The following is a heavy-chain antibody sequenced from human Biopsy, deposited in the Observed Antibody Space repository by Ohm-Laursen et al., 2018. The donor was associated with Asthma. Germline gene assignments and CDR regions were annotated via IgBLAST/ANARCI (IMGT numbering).Heavy chain of an antibody. D-gene: IGHD4-17*01. CDR2: HDHEEGGT. CDR1: GYSLTDLS. J-gene: IGHJ4*02. V-gene: IGHV1-24*01. Sequence: ASVKVSCKISGYSLTDLSMHWVRRAPGQGLEWMGGHDHEEGGTVNARRFQGRVTMTEDTSTDTAYMEMSSLSSDDTAVYYCASDFPKDYVRYNFQFWGQGTLVTVSS. CDR3: ASDFPKDYVRYNFQF.